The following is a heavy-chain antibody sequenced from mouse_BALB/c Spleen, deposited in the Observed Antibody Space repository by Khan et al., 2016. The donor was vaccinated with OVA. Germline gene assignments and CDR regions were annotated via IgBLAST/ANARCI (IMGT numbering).Heavy chain of an antibody. V-gene: IGHV2-3*01. D-gene: IGHD1-3*01. J-gene: IGHJ4*01. CDR2: IWGDGST. CDR1: GFSLTSYG. Sequence: QVQLKESGPGLVAPSQSLSITCTVSGFSLTSYGVNWVRQPPGKGLEWLGVIWGDGSTNYHSGLKSSLGISKDNSKSQVFLKLNSLQTDDTATYYCAKWVNSYDAMDYWGQGTSVTVSS. CDR3: AKWVNSYDAMDY.